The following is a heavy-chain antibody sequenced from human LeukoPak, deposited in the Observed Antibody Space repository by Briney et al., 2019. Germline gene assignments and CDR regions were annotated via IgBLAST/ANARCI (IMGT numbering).Heavy chain of an antibody. CDR1: GGSFSGYY. J-gene: IGHJ4*02. V-gene: IGHV4-34*01. CDR3: ARGGIAAADYYFDY. CDR2: INHSGST. Sequence: SETLSLTCAVYGGSFSGYYWSWIRQPPGKGLEWIGEINHSGSTNYNPSLKSRVTISVDTSKNQLSLKLSSVTAADTAVYYCARGGIAAADYYFDYWGQGTLVTVSS. D-gene: IGHD6-13*01.